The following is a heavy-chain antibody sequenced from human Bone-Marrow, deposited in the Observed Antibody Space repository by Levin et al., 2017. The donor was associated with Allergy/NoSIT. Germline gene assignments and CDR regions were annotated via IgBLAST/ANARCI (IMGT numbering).Heavy chain of an antibody. J-gene: IGHJ3*01. V-gene: IGHV3-15*01. CDR2: INRETYVVLT. Sequence: PGGSLRLSCAASGFSFTDAWMSWVRQAPGKGLEWVGPINRETYVVLTDYAAPVKGRFTISRDDKKNTLFLQMNSLTSEDTAVYYCWSSAAENDGFDLWGQGTRVTVSS. CDR1: GFSFTDAW. D-gene: IGHD6-25*01. CDR3: WSSAAENDGFDL.